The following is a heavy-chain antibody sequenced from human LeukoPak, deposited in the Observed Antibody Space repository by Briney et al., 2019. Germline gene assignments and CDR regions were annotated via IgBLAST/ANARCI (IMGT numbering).Heavy chain of an antibody. CDR3: ARSFTPSFDY. CDR2: INHSGST. Sequence: PSETLSLTCAVYGGSFSGYYWSWIRQPPGKGLEWIGEINHSGSTNYNPSLKSRVTISVDTSKNQFSLKLSSVTAADTAVYYCARSFTPSFDYWGHGTLVTVSS. J-gene: IGHJ4*01. CDR1: GGSFSGYY. V-gene: IGHV4-34*01.